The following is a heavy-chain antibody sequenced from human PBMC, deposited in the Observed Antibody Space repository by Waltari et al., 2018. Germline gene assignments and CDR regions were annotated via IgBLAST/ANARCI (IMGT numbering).Heavy chain of an antibody. Sequence: QVQLVQSGAEVKKPGSSVKVSCKASGGPFGSYAIGWVRQAPGQGLEWMGGIIPILGTANDAQKYQGRVTITADEATSTAYMALSSLRSEDTAVYYCASYNPRRQNNWFDPWGQGTLVTVSS. CDR2: IIPILGTA. J-gene: IGHJ5*02. CDR1: GGPFGSYA. D-gene: IGHD3-10*01. CDR3: ASYNPRRQNNWFDP. V-gene: IGHV1-69*13.